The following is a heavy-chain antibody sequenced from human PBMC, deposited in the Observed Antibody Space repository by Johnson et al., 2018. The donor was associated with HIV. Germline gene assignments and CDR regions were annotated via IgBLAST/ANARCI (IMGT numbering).Heavy chain of an antibody. CDR1: GFTVSSNC. CDR2: IYSDDST. D-gene: IGHD1-1*01. V-gene: IGHV3-66*01. Sequence: MLLVESGGGLVQPGGSLRLSSAASGFTVSSNCMTWVRQAPGKGLEWVSVIYSDDSTYYADSVKGRFTISRDNSKNTLFLQMNRLRVEDTAVYYCARANDLSAFDIWGQGTMVTVSS. CDR3: ARANDLSAFDI. J-gene: IGHJ3*02.